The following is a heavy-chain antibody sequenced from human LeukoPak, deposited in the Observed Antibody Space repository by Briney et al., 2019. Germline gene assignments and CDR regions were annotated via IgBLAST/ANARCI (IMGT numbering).Heavy chain of an antibody. CDR2: IIPIFGTA. CDR3: AVLRYFDWLLEPYYFDY. V-gene: IGHV1-69*01. J-gene: IGHJ4*02. D-gene: IGHD3-9*01. Sequence: ASVKVSCKASGGTFSSYAISWVRQAPGQGLERMGGIIPIFGTANYAQKFQGRVTITADESTSTAYMELSSLRSEDTAVYYCAVLRYFDWLLEPYYFDYWGQGTLVTVSS. CDR1: GGTFSSYA.